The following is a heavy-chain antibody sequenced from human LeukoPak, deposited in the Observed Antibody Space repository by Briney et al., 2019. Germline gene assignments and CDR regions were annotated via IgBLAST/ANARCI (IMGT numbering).Heavy chain of an antibody. D-gene: IGHD6-13*01. CDR2: INHSGST. J-gene: IGHJ4*02. CDR1: GGSFSGYY. V-gene: IGHV4-34*01. Sequence: SETLSLTCAVYGGSFSGYYWSWIRQPPGKGLEWIGEINHSGSTNCNPSLKRRVTISVDTSKNQSSLTLSSVTAADTAVYYCAKGKKQQEGSGDYYDCWGQGTLVTVSS. CDR3: AKGKKQQEGSGDYYDC.